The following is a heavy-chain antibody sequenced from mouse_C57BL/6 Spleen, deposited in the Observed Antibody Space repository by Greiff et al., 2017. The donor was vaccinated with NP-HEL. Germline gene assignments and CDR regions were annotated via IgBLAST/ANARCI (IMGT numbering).Heavy chain of an antibody. CDR2: IDPSASET. Sequence: VQLQQSGAELVRPGSSVKLSCKASGYTFTSYWMQWVRQRPIQGLEWIGNIDPSASETHYNQKFKDKATLTVDNSSSTAYMHLSSLTSEDSAVYYCARGGTGFAYWGQGTLVTVSA. J-gene: IGHJ3*01. CDR1: GYTFTSYW. D-gene: IGHD3-3*01. CDR3: ARGGTGFAY. V-gene: IGHV1-52*01.